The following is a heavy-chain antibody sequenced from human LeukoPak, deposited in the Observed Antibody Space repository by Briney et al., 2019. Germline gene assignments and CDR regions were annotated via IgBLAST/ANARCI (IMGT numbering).Heavy chain of an antibody. D-gene: IGHD2-2*01. J-gene: IGHJ6*02. CDR3: AREGCSSTSCYADYYYYGMDV. CDR1: GFTFSSYW. V-gene: IGHV3-7*01. CDR2: IKQEGSEK. Sequence: GSLRLSCAASGFTFSSYWMRWVRQAPGKGLEWVANIKQEGSEKYYVDSVKGRFTTSRDNAKSSLYLQMNSLRAEDTAVYYCAREGCSSTSCYADYYYYGMDVWGQGTTVTVSS.